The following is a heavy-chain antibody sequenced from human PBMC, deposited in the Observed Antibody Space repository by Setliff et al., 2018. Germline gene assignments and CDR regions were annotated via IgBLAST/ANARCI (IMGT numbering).Heavy chain of an antibody. D-gene: IGHD1-1*01. CDR2: TIPMFGST. V-gene: IGHV1-69*05. CDR3: SRETWYDEGYSYMDV. Sequence: SVKVSCKASGDTFRSYGISWVRQAPGQGLEWMGGTIPMFGSTSYAQKFQGRFTIITDESTTTAYMELSSLGSEDTAVYYCSRETWYDEGYSYMDVWGQGTAVTVSS. CDR1: GDTFRSYG. J-gene: IGHJ6*03.